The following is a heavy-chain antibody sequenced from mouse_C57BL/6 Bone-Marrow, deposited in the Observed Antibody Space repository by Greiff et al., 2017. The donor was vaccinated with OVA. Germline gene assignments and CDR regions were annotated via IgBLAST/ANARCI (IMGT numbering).Heavy chain of an antibody. D-gene: IGHD2-4*01. CDR3: TRYEIYYDYDRFAY. Sequence: VQLQESGAELVRPGASVTLSCKASGYTFTDYEMHWVKQTPVHGLEWIGAIDPETGGTAYNQKFKGKAILTADKSSSTAYMELRSLTSEDSAVYYCTRYEIYYDYDRFAYWGQGTLVTVSA. J-gene: IGHJ3*01. CDR1: GYTFTDYE. V-gene: IGHV1-15*01. CDR2: IDPETGGT.